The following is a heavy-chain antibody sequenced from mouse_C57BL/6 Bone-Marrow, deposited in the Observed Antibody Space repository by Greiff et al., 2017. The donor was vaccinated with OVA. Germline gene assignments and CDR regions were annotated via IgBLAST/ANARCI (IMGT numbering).Heavy chain of an antibody. CDR3: ARPHYYGSSSLDY. CDR1: GYTFTSYW. J-gene: IGHJ2*01. V-gene: IGHV1-55*01. D-gene: IGHD1-1*01. Sequence: QVQLQQPGADIVKPGASVKMSCKASGYTFTSYWITWVKQRPGQGLEWIGDIYPGSGSTNYNEKFKSKATLTVDTSSSTAYMQLSSLTSEDSAVYYCARPHYYGSSSLDYWGQGTTLTVSS. CDR2: IYPGSGST.